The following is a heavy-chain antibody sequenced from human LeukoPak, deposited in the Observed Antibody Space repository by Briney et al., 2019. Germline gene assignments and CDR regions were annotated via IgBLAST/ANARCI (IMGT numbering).Heavy chain of an antibody. D-gene: IGHD4-17*01. V-gene: IGHV3-33*01. CDR2: VWYDGSNK. Sequence: GSLRLSCAASGFPFSSYGMHWVRQAPGKGLEWVAVVWYDGSNKYYADSVKGRFTISRDNSKNTLYLLMNSLRAEDTAVYYCARDRDYAYFDYWGQGTLVTVSS. CDR1: GFPFSSYG. J-gene: IGHJ4*02. CDR3: ARDRDYAYFDY.